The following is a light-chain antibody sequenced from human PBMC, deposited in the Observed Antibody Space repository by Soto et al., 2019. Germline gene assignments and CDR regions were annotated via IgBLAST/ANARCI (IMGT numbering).Light chain of an antibody. CDR1: QSVSNNY. CDR3: QQFYTPQWT. Sequence: DIVLTQSPGPLSLSPGERATLSCNSSQSVSNNYLAWYQQKPGQAPRLLIYGASNRATGIPDRFSGSGSGTDVTLTISSLQAEEVAVYYCQQFYTPQWTSGQGTKVE. V-gene: IGKV3-20*01. CDR2: GAS. J-gene: IGKJ1*01.